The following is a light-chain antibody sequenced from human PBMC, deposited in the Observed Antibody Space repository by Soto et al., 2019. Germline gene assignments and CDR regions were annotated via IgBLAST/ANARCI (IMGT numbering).Light chain of an antibody. CDR1: QSITTY. CDR2: DAS. J-gene: IGKJ3*01. V-gene: IGKV3-11*01. CDR3: QQRSLWPPVT. Sequence: ELVLTQSPATLSLSPGDRATLSCRASQSITTYFAWYQQKPRQAPRLLIYDASNRTAGIPARFSGSGSGTIFPLTISSLEHEDFGVYYCQQRSLWPPVTFGPGTKVDIK.